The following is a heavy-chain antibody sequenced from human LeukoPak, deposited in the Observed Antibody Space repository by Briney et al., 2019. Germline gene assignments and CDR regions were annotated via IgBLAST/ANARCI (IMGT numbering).Heavy chain of an antibody. J-gene: IGHJ3*02. D-gene: IGHD3-22*01. V-gene: IGHV3-7*01. CDR2: IKQDGSVK. Sequence: GGSLRLSCEGSRFSFGNYWMNWVRQAPGKGLEWVANIKQDGSVKHYMDSAKGRFTISRDNAKNSLYLQMDSLRADDTAVYYCARDSEHYDSGAYYDALDMWGQGTLVTVSS. CDR1: RFSFGNYW. CDR3: ARDSEHYDSGAYYDALDM.